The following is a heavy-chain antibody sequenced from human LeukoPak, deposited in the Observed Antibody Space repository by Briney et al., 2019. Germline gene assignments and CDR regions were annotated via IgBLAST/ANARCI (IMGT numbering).Heavy chain of an antibody. CDR3: ARGPRYYDFWSGFRGAFDI. J-gene: IGHJ3*02. V-gene: IGHV4-34*01. CDR1: GGSFSGYY. D-gene: IGHD3-3*01. Sequence: SETLSLTCAVYGGSFSGYYWSWLRQPPGKGLEWIGQINHSGSTTYNPSLKSRVTITVDTSKNQCSLKLSSVTAADTAVYYCARGPRYYDFWSGFRGAFDIWGQGTMVTVSS. CDR2: INHSGST.